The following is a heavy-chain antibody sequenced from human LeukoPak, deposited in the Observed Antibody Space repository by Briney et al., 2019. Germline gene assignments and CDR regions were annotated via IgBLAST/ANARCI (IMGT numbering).Heavy chain of an antibody. CDR1: SGSISNGDHY. CDR3: ARITLSWREFDC. D-gene: IGHD3-16*01. V-gene: IGHV4-31*03. CDR2: IYYSGST. Sequence: SETLSLTCTVSSGSISNGDHYWSWIRQHPGKGLEWIGHIYYSGSTYYNPSLKSRGIISVETSKNQFSLKLSSVTAADTAVYYCARITLSWREFDCWGQGTLVTVSS. J-gene: IGHJ4*02.